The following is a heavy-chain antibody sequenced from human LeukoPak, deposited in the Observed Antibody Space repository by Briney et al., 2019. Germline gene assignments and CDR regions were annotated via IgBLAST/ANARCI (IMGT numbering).Heavy chain of an antibody. CDR2: IWFDGSNE. V-gene: IGHV3-33*01. J-gene: IGHJ4*02. CDR3: ARDQYSSGWSHPGDY. CDR1: GFTFRSYA. Sequence: PGTSLRLSCVASGFTFRSYAMHWVRQAPGKGLEWVAVIWFDGSNEHYADSMKGRVTISRDDSKNTLYLRMYTLRAEDTAVYYCARDQYSSGWSHPGDYWGQGTLVTVSS. D-gene: IGHD6-19*01.